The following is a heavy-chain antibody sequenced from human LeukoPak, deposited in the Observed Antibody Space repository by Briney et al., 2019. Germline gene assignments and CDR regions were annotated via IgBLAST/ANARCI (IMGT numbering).Heavy chain of an antibody. CDR3: ARPSGSYRAEYFQH. D-gene: IGHD1-26*01. J-gene: IGHJ1*01. Sequence: PTETLSLTCTVSGDSISSTSYYWGWIPQPPGKGLEWIGAIYYSERTYINPSLKSRVTIFVDTAKNQVSLKLSSVTSADTAVYYCARPSGSYRAEYFQHWGQGTLVTVSS. CDR1: GDSISSTSYY. V-gene: IGHV4-39*01. CDR2: IYYSERT.